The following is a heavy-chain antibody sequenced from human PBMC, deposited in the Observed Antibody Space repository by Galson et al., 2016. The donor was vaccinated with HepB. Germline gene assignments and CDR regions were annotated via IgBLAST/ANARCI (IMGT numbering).Heavy chain of an antibody. CDR2: IRHNNGST. CDR3: ASDGNWGNEY. D-gene: IGHD3-16*01. V-gene: IGHV1-18*01. J-gene: IGHJ4*02. CDR1: GYSLTSRH. Sequence: SVKVSCKASGYSLTSRHTNWVRQAPGQGLEWMGRIRHNNGSTIYAQKLQDRVTMTTDTSTNTDYMELCSLRSDDTAVYYCASDGNWGNEYWGQGTLVTVSS.